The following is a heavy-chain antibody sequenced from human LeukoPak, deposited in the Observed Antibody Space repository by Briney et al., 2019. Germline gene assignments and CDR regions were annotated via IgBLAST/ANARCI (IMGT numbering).Heavy chain of an antibody. V-gene: IGHV3-21*01. Sequence: GGSLRLSCAASGFTFSSYNMNWVRPAPGKGLAWVSFISSSSSYIYYADSVKGRFTISGDNAKNSLYLQMNNLRAEDTAVYYCARDKYGSGSYSWSKRLDYWGQGTLVTVSS. CDR1: GFTFSSYN. CDR2: ISSSSSYI. D-gene: IGHD3-10*01. CDR3: ARDKYGSGSYSWSKRLDY. J-gene: IGHJ4*02.